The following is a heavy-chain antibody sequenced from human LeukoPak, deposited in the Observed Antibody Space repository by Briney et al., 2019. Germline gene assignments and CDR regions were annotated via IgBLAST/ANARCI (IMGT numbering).Heavy chain of an antibody. D-gene: IGHD2-8*01. CDR2: ISGSGGST. J-gene: IGHJ4*02. CDR3: AKDSGYCTNGVCYSFDY. Sequence: GGSLRLSCAASGFTFSSYAMSWVRQAPGKGLEWVSPISGSGGSTYYADSVKGRFTISRDNSKNTLYLQMNSLRAEDTAVYYCAKDSGYCTNGVCYSFDYWGQGTLVTVSS. V-gene: IGHV3-23*01. CDR1: GFTFSSYA.